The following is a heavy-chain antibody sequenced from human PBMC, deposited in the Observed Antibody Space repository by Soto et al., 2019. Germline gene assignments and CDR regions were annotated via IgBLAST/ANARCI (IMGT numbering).Heavy chain of an antibody. CDR3: VKKAGEAQWVPIFDY. D-gene: IGHD6-19*01. CDR2: ISDNGGDT. J-gene: IGHJ4*02. Sequence: GGSLRLSCSASGFIFGTYAMHWVRQTPGKGLEYVGSISDNGGDTYYADSVKGRFTISRDNSKNTLYLHMSSLRAEDTAVYYCVKKAGEAQWVPIFDYWGQGTLVTVSS. CDR1: GFIFGTYA. V-gene: IGHV3-64D*08.